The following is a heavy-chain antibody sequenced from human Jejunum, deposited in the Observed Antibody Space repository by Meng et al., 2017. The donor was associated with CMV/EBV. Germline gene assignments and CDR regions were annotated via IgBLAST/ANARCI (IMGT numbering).Heavy chain of an antibody. V-gene: IGHV3-23*01. D-gene: IGHD4-11*01. CDR2: ISGSGGST. Sequence: AASGFPFSNSALSWVRQAPGKGLEWVSTISGSGGSTYYADSVKGRFTISRDNSKNTLYLQINSLRAEDTAVYYCAKEDYSNDFDYWGQGTLVTVSS. CDR3: AKEDYSNDFDY. CDR1: GFPFSNSA. J-gene: IGHJ4*02.